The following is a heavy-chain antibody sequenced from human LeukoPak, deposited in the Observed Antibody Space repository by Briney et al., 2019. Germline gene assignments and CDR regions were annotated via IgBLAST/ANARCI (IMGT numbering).Heavy chain of an antibody. CDR1: GVTCRDCW. CDR3: ARDPGSSAFDY. J-gene: IGHJ4*02. V-gene: IGHV3-7*01. CDR2: INQDESVK. D-gene: IGHD5/OR15-5a*01. Sequence: LRLVYPDSGVTCRDCWLIWVVQAPGKGLEFVANINQDESVKNYVDSVKGRFTISRDNAENSLHLQMNSLRVEDTAVYYCARDPGSSAFDYWGQGTLVTVSS.